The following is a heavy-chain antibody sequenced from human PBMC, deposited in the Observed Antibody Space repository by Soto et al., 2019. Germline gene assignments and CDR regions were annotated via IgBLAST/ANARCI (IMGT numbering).Heavy chain of an antibody. CDR3: AKEDIVLLVYAMSGLPFDY. CDR2: ISGSGGST. CDR1: GFTFSSYT. V-gene: IGHV3-23*01. D-gene: IGHD2-8*01. Sequence: EVQLLESGGGLVQPGGSLRLSCAASGFTFSSYTMSWVRQAPGKGLEWVSAISGSGGSTYYADSVKGRFTISRDNSKNTLYLQMNSLRAEDTAVYYCAKEDIVLLVYAMSGLPFDYWGQGTLVTVSS. J-gene: IGHJ4*02.